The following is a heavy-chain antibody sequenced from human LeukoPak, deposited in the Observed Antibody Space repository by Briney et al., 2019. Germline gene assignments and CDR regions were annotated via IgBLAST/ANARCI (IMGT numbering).Heavy chain of an antibody. CDR1: GFTFSSYG. Sequence: GGSLRLSCAASGFTFSSYGMSWVRQAPGKGLEWVSAISGSGGSTYYADSVKGRFTISRDNSKDTLYLQMNSLRAEDTAVCYCANERSSSWYSRWFDPWGQGTLVTVSS. CDR3: ANERSSSWYSRWFDP. J-gene: IGHJ5*02. V-gene: IGHV3-23*01. CDR2: ISGSGGST. D-gene: IGHD6-13*01.